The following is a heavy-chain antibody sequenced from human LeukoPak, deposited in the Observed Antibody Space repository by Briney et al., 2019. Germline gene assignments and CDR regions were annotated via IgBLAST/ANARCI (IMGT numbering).Heavy chain of an antibody. CDR1: GYTFTTYG. D-gene: IGHD6-13*01. J-gene: IGHJ3*02. CDR3: AREMPAAAGSDAFDI. V-gene: IGHV1-18*01. Sequence: ASVKVSCKASGYTFTTYGIVWLRQAPGEGIQWMGWISPYNDNTKYAQKLQGRVTMTADTSTSTAYMDLRSLRSDDTAVYYCAREMPAAAGSDAFDIWGQGTMVTVSS. CDR2: ISPYNDNT.